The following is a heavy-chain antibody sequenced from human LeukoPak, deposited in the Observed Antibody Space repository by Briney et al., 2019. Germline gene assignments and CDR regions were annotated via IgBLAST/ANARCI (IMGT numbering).Heavy chain of an antibody. CDR2: ISAYNGNT. CDR1: GYTFTSYD. CDR3: ASGSSIRYCFDY. V-gene: IGHV1-18*01. J-gene: IGHJ4*02. Sequence: GASVKVSCKASGYTFTSYDINWVRQATGQGLEWMGWISAYNGNTNYAQKLQGRVTMTTDTSTSTAYMELRSLRSDDTAVYYCASGSSIRYCFDYWGQGTLVTVSS. D-gene: IGHD3-10*01.